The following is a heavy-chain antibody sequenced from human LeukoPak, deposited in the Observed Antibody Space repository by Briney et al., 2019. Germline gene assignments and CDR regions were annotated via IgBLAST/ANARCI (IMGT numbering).Heavy chain of an antibody. J-gene: IGHJ4*02. CDR2: IWYDGSNK. V-gene: IGHV3-33*06. CDR1: GFTFSSYG. Sequence: GGSLRLSCAASGFTFSSYGMHWVRQAPGKGLEWVAAIWYDGSNKYYVDSVKGRFTISRDNSKNTLYLQMNSLRAEDTAVYYCAKLWTVADYWGQGTLVTVSS. CDR3: AKLWTVADY. D-gene: IGHD3/OR15-3a*01.